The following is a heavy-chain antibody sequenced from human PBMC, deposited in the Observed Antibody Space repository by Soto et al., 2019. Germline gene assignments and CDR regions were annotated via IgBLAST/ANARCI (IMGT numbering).Heavy chain of an antibody. Sequence: EVQLLESGGGLVQPGGSLRLSCAASGFTFSSYAMSWVRQAPGKGLEWGSAISGSGGSTYYADSVKGRFTISRDNSENTLYLQKNSLRAEDAAVYYCAKDLGVVPAATYDDWGQGTLVTVSS. CDR3: AKDLGVVPAATYDD. D-gene: IGHD2-2*01. J-gene: IGHJ4*02. CDR2: ISGSGGST. V-gene: IGHV3-23*01. CDR1: GFTFSSYA.